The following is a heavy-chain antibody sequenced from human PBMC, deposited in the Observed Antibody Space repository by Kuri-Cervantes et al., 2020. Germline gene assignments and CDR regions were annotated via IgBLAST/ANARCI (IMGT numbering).Heavy chain of an antibody. Sequence: SETLSLTCVVYGGSFSGYYWSWIRQPPGKGLEWIGEINHSGSTNYNPSLKSRVTISVDKSKNQFSLKLSSVTAADTAVYYCARVNLSRYCSGGTCYSVFYMDVWGKGTTVTVSS. CDR1: GGSFSGYY. D-gene: IGHD2-15*01. CDR3: ARVNLSRYCSGGTCYSVFYMDV. CDR2: INHSGST. V-gene: IGHV4-34*01. J-gene: IGHJ6*03.